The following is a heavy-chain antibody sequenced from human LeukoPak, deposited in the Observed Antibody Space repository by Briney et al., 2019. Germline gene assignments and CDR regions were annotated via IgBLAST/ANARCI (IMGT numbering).Heavy chain of an antibody. J-gene: IGHJ6*03. CDR3: AKDLAFGPNFGVADYYMDV. Sequence: PGGSLRLSCAASGFTFSIYAMSWVRQAPGKGLEWVSAISGSGGTAYYADSVKGRFTISRDNSKNTLYLQMNSLRAEDTAVYYCAKDLAFGPNFGVADYYMDVWGKGTTVTVSS. D-gene: IGHD3-3*01. CDR2: ISGSGGTA. CDR1: GFTFSIYA. V-gene: IGHV3-23*01.